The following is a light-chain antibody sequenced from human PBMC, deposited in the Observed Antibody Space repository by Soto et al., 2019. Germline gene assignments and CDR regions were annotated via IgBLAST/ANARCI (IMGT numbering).Light chain of an antibody. CDR3: QHYNSYSEA. CDR2: GAF. J-gene: IGKJ1*01. V-gene: IGKV3-15*01. Sequence: EIVMTHSPATLSVSLVERPTLSCRASQSVSSNLAWYQLKPGQAPRLLIYGAFTRATGIPARFSGSGSGTEFTLTISSLQPDDFATYYCQHYNSYSEAFGQGTKVDIK. CDR1: QSVSSN.